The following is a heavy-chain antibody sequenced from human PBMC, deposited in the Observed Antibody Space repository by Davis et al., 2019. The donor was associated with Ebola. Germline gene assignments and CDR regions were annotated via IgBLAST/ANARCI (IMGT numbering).Heavy chain of an antibody. CDR3: AIGGHSSSPWDWFDP. CDR2: ISAYNGNT. CDR1: GYTFTSYG. J-gene: IGHJ5*02. V-gene: IGHV1-18*01. Sequence: ASVKVSCKASGYTFTSYGISWVRQAPGQGLEWMGWISAYNGNTNYAQKLQGRVTMTTDTSTSTAYMELRSLRSDDTAVYYCAIGGHSSSPWDWFDPWGQGTLVTVSS. D-gene: IGHD6-6*01.